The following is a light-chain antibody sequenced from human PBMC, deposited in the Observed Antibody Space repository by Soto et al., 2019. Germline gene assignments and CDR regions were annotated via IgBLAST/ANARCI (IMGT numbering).Light chain of an antibody. CDR1: SSNIGKYY. Sequence: QSVLTQPPSVSAAPGQKVTISCSGSSSNIGKYYVSWYQQVPRTAPKLLIYDNNKRPSGIPDRFSGSKSGTSATLGIIGLQTGDEADYYCGTWDDSLSAVVFGGGTKVTVL. J-gene: IGLJ2*01. CDR3: GTWDDSLSAVV. CDR2: DNN. V-gene: IGLV1-51*01.